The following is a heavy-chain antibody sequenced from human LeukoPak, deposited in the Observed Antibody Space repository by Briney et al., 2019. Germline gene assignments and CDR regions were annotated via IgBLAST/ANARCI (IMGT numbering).Heavy chain of an antibody. D-gene: IGHD3-22*01. Sequence: GPSVKVSCKASGGTFSSYAISWVRQAPGQGLEWMVGIIPIFGTANYAQKFQGRVTITTDESTSTAYMELSSLRSEDTAVYYCASTLHYYDSSGPDPDLDYWGQGTLVTVSS. CDR2: IIPIFGTA. CDR1: GGTFSSYA. J-gene: IGHJ4*02. V-gene: IGHV1-69*05. CDR3: ASTLHYYDSSGPDPDLDY.